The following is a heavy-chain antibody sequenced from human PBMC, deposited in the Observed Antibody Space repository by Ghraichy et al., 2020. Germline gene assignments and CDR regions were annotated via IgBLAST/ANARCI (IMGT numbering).Heavy chain of an antibody. J-gene: IGHJ4*02. Sequence: SETLSLTCTVSGSSISRSNYYWGWIRQPPGKRLQWIGSFYFSGSTYYNPSLKSRVIISVDTSKNQFSLKLRSVTAADTAVYYCASYSSSRYEYFDYWGQGTLVTVSS. V-gene: IGHV4-39*07. CDR1: GSSISRSNYY. D-gene: IGHD2-2*01. CDR2: FYFSGST. CDR3: ASYSSSRYEYFDY.